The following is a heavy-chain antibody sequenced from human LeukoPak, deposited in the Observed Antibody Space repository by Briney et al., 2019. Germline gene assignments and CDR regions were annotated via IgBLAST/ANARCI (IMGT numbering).Heavy chain of an antibody. V-gene: IGHV3-30-3*01. CDR1: GFTFSSYA. J-gene: IGHJ6*02. D-gene: IGHD6-13*01. CDR2: ISYDGSNK. CDR3: AREIAAAGIYYYYGMDV. Sequence: PGGSLRLSCAASGFTFSSYAMHWVRQAPGKGLEWVAVISYDGSNKYYADSVKGRFTTSRDNSKNTLYLQMNSLRAEDTAVYYCAREIAAAGIYYYYGMDVWGQGTTVTVSS.